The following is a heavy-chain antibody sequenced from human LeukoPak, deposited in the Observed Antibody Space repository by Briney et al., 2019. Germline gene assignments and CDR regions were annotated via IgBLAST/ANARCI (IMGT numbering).Heavy chain of an antibody. CDR3: ARHVKRYYGSGSYYNVPYYYYMDV. V-gene: IGHV4-34*01. CDR1: GGSFSGYY. CDR2: INHSGST. D-gene: IGHD3-10*01. J-gene: IGHJ6*03. Sequence: PSETLSLTCAVYGGSFSGYYWSWIRQPPGKGLEWIGEINHSGSTNYNPSLKSRVTISVDTSKNQFSLKLSSVTAADTAVYYCARHVKRYYGSGSYYNVPYYYYMDVWGKGTTVTISS.